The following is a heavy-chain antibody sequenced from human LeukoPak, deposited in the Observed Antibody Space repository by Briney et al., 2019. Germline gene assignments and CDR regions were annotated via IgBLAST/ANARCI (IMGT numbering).Heavy chain of an antibody. D-gene: IGHD2-21*01. V-gene: IGHV5-51*01. CDR3: ARSPYILTRIDS. CDR1: GNSFTSYW. CDR2: IYPGDSDT. J-gene: IGHJ4*02. Sequence: GESLKISCKGSGNSFTSYWIAWVRQMPGKGLEWMGIIYPGDSDTRYSPPFQGQVTISADKSISTAYLQWSSLKASDTAMYYCARSPYILTRIDSWGQGTLVTVSS.